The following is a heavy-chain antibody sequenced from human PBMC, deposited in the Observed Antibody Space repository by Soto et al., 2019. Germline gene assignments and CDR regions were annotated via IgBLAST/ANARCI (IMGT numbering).Heavy chain of an antibody. V-gene: IGHV3-21*04. D-gene: IGHD3-10*01. Sequence: EVRLVESGGGLVKSGGSLRLSCAASGFPFSLYTMNWVRQAPGRGLEWVSNINSVGSYLWYVDSVQGRFTISRDNAKNSVYLQMNSLRGEDTGVYYCARVGSTFMRGTIRGDHYGLDVWVEGTTVTVSS. CDR2: INSVGSYL. J-gene: IGHJ6*04. CDR3: ARVGSTFMRGTIRGDHYGLDV. CDR1: GFPFSLYT.